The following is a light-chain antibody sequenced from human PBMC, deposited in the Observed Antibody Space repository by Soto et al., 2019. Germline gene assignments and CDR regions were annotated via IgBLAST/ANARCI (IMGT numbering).Light chain of an antibody. CDR3: QQGHNWPLT. Sequence: EIVMTQSPATLSLSPGERAALSCSARESINRELAWYQQKPGQPPRLLIYGASTRATGVPARFTGSESGSEFTLTISGLQSEDFAVYYCQQGHNWPLTFGQGTRLEI. J-gene: IGKJ2*01. CDR1: ESINRE. CDR2: GAS. V-gene: IGKV3-15*01.